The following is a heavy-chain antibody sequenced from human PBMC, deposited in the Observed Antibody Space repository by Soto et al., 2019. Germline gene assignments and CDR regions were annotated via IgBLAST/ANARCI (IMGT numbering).Heavy chain of an antibody. J-gene: IGHJ6*02. D-gene: IGHD3-10*01. V-gene: IGHV4-59*01. CDR1: GGSISRYY. CDR2: IYYSGST. Sequence: QVQLQESGPGLVKPSETLSLTCTVSGGSISRYYWSWIRQPPGKGLEWIGYIYYSGSTYYNPSLKSRVTLSVDXXKXQXXLTLSSVTAADTAVYYCARDRDHGAGGQGYNGMDVWGQGTTVTVSS. CDR3: ARDRDHGAGGQGYNGMDV.